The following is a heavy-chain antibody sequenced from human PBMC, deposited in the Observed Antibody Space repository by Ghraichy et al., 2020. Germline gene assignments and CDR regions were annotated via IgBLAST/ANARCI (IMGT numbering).Heavy chain of an antibody. Sequence: GGSLRLSCAASGFTFSNAWMSWVRQAPGKGLEWVGRIKSKTDGGTTDYAAPVKGRFTISRDDSKNTLYLQMNSLKTEDTAVYYCTTELTDYGDYSFDYWGQGTLVTVSA. V-gene: IGHV3-15*01. CDR3: TTELTDYGDYSFDY. CDR2: IKSKTDGGTT. CDR1: GFTFSNAW. D-gene: IGHD4-17*01. J-gene: IGHJ4*02.